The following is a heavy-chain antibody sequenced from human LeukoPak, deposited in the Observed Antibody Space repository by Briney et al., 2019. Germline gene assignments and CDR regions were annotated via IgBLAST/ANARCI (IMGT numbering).Heavy chain of an antibody. CDR3: AREGTPLDCSSTSCYGAFDI. CDR1: GGTFSSYA. CDR2: IIPIFGTA. Sequence: SVKVSCKASGGTFSSYAISWVRQAPGQGLEWMGGIIPIFGTANYAQKFQGRVTITTDESTSTAYMELSSLRSEDTAVYYCAREGTPLDCSSTSCYGAFDIWGQGTMVTVSS. J-gene: IGHJ3*02. D-gene: IGHD2-2*01. V-gene: IGHV1-69*05.